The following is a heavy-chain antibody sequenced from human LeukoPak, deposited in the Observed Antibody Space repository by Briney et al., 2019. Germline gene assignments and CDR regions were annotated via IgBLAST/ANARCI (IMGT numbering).Heavy chain of an antibody. V-gene: IGHV3-30-3*01. CDR3: XXXXXXXXXXXXXXXXYYYGMDV. CDR2: ISYDGSNK. CDR1: GFTFSSYA. J-gene: IGHJ6*02. Sequence: GSLRLSCAASGFTFSSYAMHWVRQAPGKGLEWVAVISYDGSNKYYADSVKGRFTISRDNSKNTLYLQMNSLRAEDTAVYYWXXXXXXXXXXXXXXXXYYYGMDVWGQGTTVTVSS.